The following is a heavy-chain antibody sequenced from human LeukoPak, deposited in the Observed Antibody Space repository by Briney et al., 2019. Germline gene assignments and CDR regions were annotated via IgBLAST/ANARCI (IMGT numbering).Heavy chain of an antibody. CDR2: ISSSGSTI. Sequence: GGSLRLSCAASGFTFSVYYMSWIRQAPGKGLEWVSYISSSGSTIYYADSVKGRFTISRDNAKNSLYLQMNSLRAEDTAVYYCARVSTYYYDSSGYYFDYWGQGTLVTVSS. J-gene: IGHJ4*02. D-gene: IGHD3-22*01. V-gene: IGHV3-11*04. CDR1: GFTFSVYY. CDR3: ARVSTYYYDSSGYYFDY.